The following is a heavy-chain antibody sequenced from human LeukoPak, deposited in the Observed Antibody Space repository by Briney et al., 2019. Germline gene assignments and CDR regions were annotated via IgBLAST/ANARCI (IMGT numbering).Heavy chain of an antibody. J-gene: IGHJ4*02. Sequence: ASVTVSCKASVYTFTSYDINWVRQATGQGLEWMGWMNPNSGNTGYEQKFQGRVTMTRNTSISTAYMELSSLRSEDTAVYYYARDRNPVDYWGQGTLVTVSS. CDR1: VYTFTSYD. CDR2: MNPNSGNT. CDR3: ARDRNPVDY. V-gene: IGHV1-8*01.